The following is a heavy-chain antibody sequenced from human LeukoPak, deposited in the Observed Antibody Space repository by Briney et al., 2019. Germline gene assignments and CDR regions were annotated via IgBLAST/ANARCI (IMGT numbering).Heavy chain of an antibody. CDR1: GASISNYY. D-gene: IGHD3-9*01. CDR3: ARVTGYTIEDYFDY. Sequence: SETLSLTCTVSGASISNYYWSWIRQPPGKGLEWIGYIYYSGSTNYNPSLKSRVTISVKTSKNQFSLKLRSVTAADTAVYYCARVTGYTIEDYFDYWGQGALVTVSS. J-gene: IGHJ4*02. V-gene: IGHV4-59*01. CDR2: IYYSGST.